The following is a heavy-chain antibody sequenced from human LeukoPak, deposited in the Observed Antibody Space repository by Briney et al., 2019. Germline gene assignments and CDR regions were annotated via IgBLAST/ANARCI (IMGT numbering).Heavy chain of an antibody. V-gene: IGHV4-61*08. CDR1: GGSISSGGYY. D-gene: IGHD5-18*01. J-gene: IGHJ5*02. Sequence: SETLSLTCTVSGGSISSGGYYWSWIRQHPGKGLEWIGYIYYSGSTYYNPSLKSRVTILVDTSKNQFSLKLSSVTAADTAVYYCARDSGPPWRLDTEGFDPWGQGTLVTVSS. CDR3: ARDSGPPWRLDTEGFDP. CDR2: IYYSGST.